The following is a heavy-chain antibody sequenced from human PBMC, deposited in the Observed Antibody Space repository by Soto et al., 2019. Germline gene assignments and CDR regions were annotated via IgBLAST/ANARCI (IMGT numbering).Heavy chain of an antibody. CDR2: IYYSGST. J-gene: IGHJ4*02. D-gene: IGHD3-10*01. V-gene: IGHV4-31*03. CDR3: ASNMVRGLNQLDY. Sequence: QVQLQESGPGLVKPSQTLSLTCTVSGGSISSGGYYWSWIRQHPGKGLEWIGYIYYSGSTYYNPSLKSRVALSVDTSKNQFSLKLNSVTAADTAVYYCASNMVRGLNQLDYWGQGTLVTVSS. CDR1: GGSISSGGYY.